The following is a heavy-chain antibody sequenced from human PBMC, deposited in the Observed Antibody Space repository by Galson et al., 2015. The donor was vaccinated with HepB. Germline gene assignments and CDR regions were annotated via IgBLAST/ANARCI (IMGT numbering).Heavy chain of an antibody. J-gene: IGHJ4*02. CDR2: TYYRTQWYI. V-gene: IGHV6-1*01. CDR1: GDSVSSNTAA. D-gene: IGHD2-21*02. Sequence: CAISGDSVSSNTAAWNWIRQSPSRGLEWLGRTYYRTQWYIDYAVSVRGRIAINADTSKNQFSLQLNSVTPEDTAVYYCASGWSLPYWGQGTLVTVSS. CDR3: ASGWSLPY.